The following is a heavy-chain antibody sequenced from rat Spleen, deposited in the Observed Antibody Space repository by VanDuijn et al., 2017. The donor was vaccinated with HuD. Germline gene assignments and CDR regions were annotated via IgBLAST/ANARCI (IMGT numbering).Heavy chain of an antibody. CDR3: ARGTTP. Sequence: EVQLVESDGGVVQPGRSLKLSCAASGSTFTDYYMAWVGQAPTKGLEWVATISTGGDYTYYRVSVNGRFSISRDNAKSTLYLQMDSLRSEDTATYYCARGTTPWGQGVMVTVSA. CDR1: GSTFTDYY. D-gene: IGHD1-4*01. CDR2: ISTGGDYT. V-gene: IGHV5-25*01. J-gene: IGHJ2*01.